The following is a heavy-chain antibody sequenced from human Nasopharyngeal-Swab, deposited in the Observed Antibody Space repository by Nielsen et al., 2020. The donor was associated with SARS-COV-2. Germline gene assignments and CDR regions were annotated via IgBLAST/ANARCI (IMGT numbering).Heavy chain of an antibody. CDR3: ANSVDAAMADY. J-gene: IGHJ4*02. Sequence: WIRQPPGKGLEWASAISGSGGSTYYADSVKGRFTISRDNSKNTLYLQMNSLRAEDTAVYYCANSVDAAMADYWGQGTLVTVSS. V-gene: IGHV3-23*01. CDR2: ISGSGGST. D-gene: IGHD5-18*01.